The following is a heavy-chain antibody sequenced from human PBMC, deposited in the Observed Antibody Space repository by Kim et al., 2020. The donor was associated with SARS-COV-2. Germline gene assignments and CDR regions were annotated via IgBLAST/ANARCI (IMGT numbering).Heavy chain of an antibody. CDR1: GGSISSSSYY. CDR3: ARVPDLLLWFGEGFDP. J-gene: IGHJ5*02. Sequence: SETLSLTCTVSGGSISSSSYYWGWIRQPPGKGLEWIGSIYYSGSTYYNPSLKSRVTISVDTSKNQFSLKLSSVTAADTAVYYCARVPDLLLWFGEGFDPCGQGTLVTVSS. CDR2: IYYSGST. V-gene: IGHV4-39*07. D-gene: IGHD3-10*01.